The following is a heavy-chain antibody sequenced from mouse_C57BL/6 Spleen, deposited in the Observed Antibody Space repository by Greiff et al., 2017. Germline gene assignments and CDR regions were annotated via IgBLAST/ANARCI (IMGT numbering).Heavy chain of an antibody. CDR3: ARGYDDCCRGVFDY. CDR1: GYAFSSYW. J-gene: IGHJ2*01. Sequence: VQLQQSGAELVKPGASVKISCKASGYAFSSYWMNWVKQRPGKGLEWIGQIYPGDGDTNYNGKFKGKDTLTADKSSSTAYMPLSSLTSEDSAVYFCARGYDDCCRGVFDYWGQGTTLTVSS. D-gene: IGHD2-13*01. CDR2: IYPGDGDT. V-gene: IGHV1-80*01.